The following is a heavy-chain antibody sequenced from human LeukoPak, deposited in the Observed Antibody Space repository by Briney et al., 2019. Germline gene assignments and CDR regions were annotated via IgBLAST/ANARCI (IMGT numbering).Heavy chain of an antibody. CDR1: GYRISTYW. J-gene: IGHJ3*01. Sequence: GALLHISCNGAGYRISTYWIACLRPIPEKRLEWMGINYTGGSDTRYSPSFQGHITITADKNLNTPYMQWSSLKVSDTAMYYCARPNITSYYDSRGYDAFDVWGQGTMVTVYS. CDR2: NYTGGSDT. D-gene: IGHD3-22*01. V-gene: IGHV5-51*01. CDR3: ARPNITSYYDSRGYDAFDV.